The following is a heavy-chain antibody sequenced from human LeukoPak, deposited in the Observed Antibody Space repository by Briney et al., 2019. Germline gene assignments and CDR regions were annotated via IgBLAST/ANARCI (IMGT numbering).Heavy chain of an antibody. V-gene: IGHV4-34*01. Sequence: TSETLSLTCAVYGGSFSGYYWSWIRQPPGKGLEWIGEINHSGSTNYNPSLKSRVTISVDTSKNQFSLKLSSVTAADTAVYYCARPHSALYYYDSSGKGWFDPWGQGTLVTVSS. CDR2: INHSGST. J-gene: IGHJ5*02. CDR3: ARPHSALYYYDSSGKGWFDP. D-gene: IGHD3-22*01. CDR1: GGSFSGYY.